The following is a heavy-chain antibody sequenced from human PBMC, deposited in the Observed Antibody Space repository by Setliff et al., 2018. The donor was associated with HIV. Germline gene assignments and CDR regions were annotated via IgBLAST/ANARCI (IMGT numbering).Heavy chain of an antibody. CDR2: IYDTGST. Sequence: PSETLSLTCTVSGGSIGGFYWNWIRQSAGKGLQWIGRIYDTGSTKYNPSLKSRVVMSVDTSKNQFSLKLTSVTAADTATYYCARDTGVNVAPDGRGYHTFDFWGRGTMVTVSS. CDR1: GGSIGGFY. V-gene: IGHV4-4*07. CDR3: ARDTGVNVAPDGRGYHTFDF. J-gene: IGHJ3*01. D-gene: IGHD2-8*02.